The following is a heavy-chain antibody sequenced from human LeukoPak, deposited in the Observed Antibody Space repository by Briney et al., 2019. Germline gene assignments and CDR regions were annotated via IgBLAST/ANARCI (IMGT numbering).Heavy chain of an antibody. Sequence: GGSLRLSCAASGFTFSTYGMHWVRQPPGKGLEWVAFIRYDGSNQYYADSVKGRFTVSRDNSKNTLDLKMNSLRAEDTAVYYCAKGDSTWYGIFDYWGQGTLVTISS. CDR1: GFTFSTYG. CDR3: AKGDSTWYGIFDY. J-gene: IGHJ4*02. V-gene: IGHV3-30*02. CDR2: IRYDGSNQ. D-gene: IGHD6-13*01.